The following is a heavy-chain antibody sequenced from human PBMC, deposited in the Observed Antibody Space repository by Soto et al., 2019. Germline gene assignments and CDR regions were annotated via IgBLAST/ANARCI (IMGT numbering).Heavy chain of an antibody. V-gene: IGHV4-59*08. D-gene: IGHD3-10*01. Sequence: PSETLSLTCTVSGGSISSYYWSWIRQPPGKGLEWIGYIYYSGSTNYNPSLKSRVTISVDTSKNQFSLKLSSVTAADTAVYYCARSASMVRGGRNNYYYYYYMDVWGKGTTVTVSS. J-gene: IGHJ6*03. CDR3: ARSASMVRGGRNNYYYYYYMDV. CDR2: IYYSGST. CDR1: GGSISSYY.